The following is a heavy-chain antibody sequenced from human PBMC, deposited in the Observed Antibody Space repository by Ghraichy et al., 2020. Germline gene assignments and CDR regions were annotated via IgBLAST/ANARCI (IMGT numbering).Heavy chain of an antibody. V-gene: IGHV4-39*01. CDR2: ISYSGST. CDR3: ATLGPTGWNPRWFDP. Sequence: AETLSLTCTVSGGSISISSYYWGWIRQPPEKGLEWIGSISYSGSTSYKSSLKSRVTISLDTSKNQFSLKLTSVTAADTAVYYCATLGPTGWNPRWFDPWGQGTLVTVSS. D-gene: IGHD6-19*01. J-gene: IGHJ5*02. CDR1: GGSISISSYY.